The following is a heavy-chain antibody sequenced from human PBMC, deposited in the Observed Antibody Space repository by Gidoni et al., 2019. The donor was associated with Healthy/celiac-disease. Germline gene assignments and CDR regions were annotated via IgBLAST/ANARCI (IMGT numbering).Heavy chain of an antibody. Sequence: QVQLAQSGYDVKKPGSSVKVSCKPYGGTFSSYFISWVRQAPGQGLEWMGGIIPIFGTANYAQKYQGRVTITADESASTAYMELSSLRSEDTAVYYCARTSSGYYSDYYYYGMDVWGQGTTVTVSS. J-gene: IGHJ6*02. CDR3: ARTSSGYYSDYYYYGMDV. D-gene: IGHD3-22*01. CDR1: GGTFSSYF. CDR2: IIPIFGTA. V-gene: IGHV1-69*01.